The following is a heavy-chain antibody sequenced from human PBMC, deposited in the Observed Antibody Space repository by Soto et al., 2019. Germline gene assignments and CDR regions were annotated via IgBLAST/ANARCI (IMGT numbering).Heavy chain of an antibody. D-gene: IGHD3-16*01. V-gene: IGHV5-10-1*01. J-gene: IGHJ6*02. CDR3: ARHYICRGGDCYYYGMDV. Sequence: PGESLKISCKGSGYSFAGYWITWVRQKPGKGLEWMGRIDPSDSQTYYSPSFRGHVTISATKSITTVFLQWSSLRASDTAMYYCARHYICRGGDCYYYGMDVWGQGTTVTV. CDR1: GYSFAGYW. CDR2: IDPSDSQT.